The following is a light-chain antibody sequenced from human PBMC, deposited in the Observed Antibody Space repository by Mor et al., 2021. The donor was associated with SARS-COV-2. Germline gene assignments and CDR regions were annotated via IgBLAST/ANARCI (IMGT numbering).Light chain of an antibody. V-gene: IGLV2-11*01. J-gene: IGLJ3*02. CDR3: CSYAGSYTWV. CDR2: DVS. Sequence: HLHPGKAPKVMIYDVSNRPSGVPDRFSGSKSGNTASLTISGLQAEDEADYYCCSYAGSYTWVFGGGTKLTVL.